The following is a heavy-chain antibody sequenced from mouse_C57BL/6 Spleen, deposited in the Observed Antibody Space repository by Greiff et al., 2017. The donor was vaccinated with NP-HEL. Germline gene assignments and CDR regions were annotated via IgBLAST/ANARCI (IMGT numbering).Heavy chain of an antibody. CDR3: ARGGSYYDVGFAY. CDR1: GYSFTGYY. V-gene: IGHV1-42*01. Sequence: VQLQQSGPELVKPGASVKISCKASGYSFTGYYMNWVKQSPEKSLEWIGEINPSTGGTTYNQKFKAKATLTVDKSSSTAYMQLKSLTSEDSAVYYCARGGSYYDVGFAYWGQGTLVTVSA. CDR2: INPSTGGT. D-gene: IGHD2-4*01. J-gene: IGHJ3*01.